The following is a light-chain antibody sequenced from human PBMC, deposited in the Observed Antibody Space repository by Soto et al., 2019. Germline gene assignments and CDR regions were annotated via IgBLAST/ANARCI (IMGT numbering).Light chain of an antibody. J-gene: IGKJ3*01. CDR2: GAS. Sequence: EIVLTQSPGTLSLSPGERATLSCRASQSVSSNYLAWYQQKPGQAPRLLIYGASSRATGIPDRFSGSGSGKDFTLTISRLEPEDFAVYYCQKYGSSLFTFGPGTKVDIK. CDR1: QSVSSNY. V-gene: IGKV3-20*01. CDR3: QKYGSSLFT.